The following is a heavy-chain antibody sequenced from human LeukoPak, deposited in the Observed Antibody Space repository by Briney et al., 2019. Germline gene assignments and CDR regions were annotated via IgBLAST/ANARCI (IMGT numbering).Heavy chain of an antibody. CDR1: GGSFRGYY. CDR3: ARGVGYCSSTSCYAQYFDY. Sequence: SETLSLTCAVYGGSFRGYYWSWIRQPPGKGLEWIWEINHSGSTNYNPSLKSRVTISVDTSKNQFSLKLSSVTAADTAVYYCARGVGYCSSTSCYAQYFDYWGQGTLVTVSS. V-gene: IGHV4-34*01. D-gene: IGHD2-2*01. CDR2: INHSGST. J-gene: IGHJ4*02.